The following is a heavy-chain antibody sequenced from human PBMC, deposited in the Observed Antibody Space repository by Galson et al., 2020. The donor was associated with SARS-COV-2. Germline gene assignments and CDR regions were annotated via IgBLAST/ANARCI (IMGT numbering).Heavy chain of an antibody. Sequence: GESLKISCAASGFTFSSYGMHWVRQAPGKGLEWVAVISYDGSNKYYADSVKGRFTISRDNSKNTLYLQMNSLRAEDTAVYYCAKSWTSYYYMDVWGKGTTVTVSS. J-gene: IGHJ6*03. V-gene: IGHV3-30*18. D-gene: IGHD4-17*01. CDR1: GFTFSSYG. CDR3: AKSWTSYYYMDV. CDR2: ISYDGSNK.